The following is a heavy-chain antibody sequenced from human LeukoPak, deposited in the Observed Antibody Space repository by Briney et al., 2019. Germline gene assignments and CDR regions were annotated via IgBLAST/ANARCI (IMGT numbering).Heavy chain of an antibody. CDR1: GFTFSSYA. V-gene: IGHV3-23*01. CDR2: ISGSGGST. J-gene: IGHJ4*02. Sequence: RSLRLSCAASGFTFSSYAMSWVRQAPGKGLEWVSAISGSGGSTYYADSVKGRFTISRDNSKNTLYLQMNSLRAEDTAVYYCATNQGSIAVAGYFDYWGQGTLVTVSS. CDR3: ATNQGSIAVAGYFDY. D-gene: IGHD6-19*01.